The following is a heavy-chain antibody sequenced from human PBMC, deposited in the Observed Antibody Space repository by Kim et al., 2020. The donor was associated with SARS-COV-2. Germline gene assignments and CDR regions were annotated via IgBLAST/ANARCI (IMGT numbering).Heavy chain of an antibody. CDR3: AKEHYDSSGNYFDY. J-gene: IGHJ4*02. D-gene: IGHD3-22*01. CDR2: ISWNSGRI. V-gene: IGHV3-9*01. CDR1: GFTFDDYA. Sequence: GGSLRLSCAASGFTFDDYAMHWVRQAPGKGLEWVSCISWNSGRIGYADSGKGGFTISRDNAKNSLYLQMNSLRAEDTALYYCAKEHYDSSGNYFDYWGQGTLVTVSS.